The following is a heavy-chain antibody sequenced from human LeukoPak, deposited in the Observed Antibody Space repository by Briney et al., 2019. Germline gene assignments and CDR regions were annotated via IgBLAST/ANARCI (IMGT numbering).Heavy chain of an antibody. D-gene: IGHD2-2*01. CDR3: ARGSSSVTLPGD. CDR2: IWYDGSNK. J-gene: IGHJ4*02. CDR1: GFTFSSYG. Sequence: GGSLRLSCAASGFTFSSYGMHWVRQAPGKGLEWVAVIWYDGSNKYYADSVKGRFTISRDNSKNTLYLQMNNLRVEDTAVYYCARGSSSVTLPGDWGQGTLVTVSS. V-gene: IGHV3-33*01.